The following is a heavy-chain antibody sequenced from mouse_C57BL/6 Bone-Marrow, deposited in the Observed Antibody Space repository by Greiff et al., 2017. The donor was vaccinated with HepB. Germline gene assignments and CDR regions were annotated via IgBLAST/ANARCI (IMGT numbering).Heavy chain of an antibody. V-gene: IGHV5-4*01. CDR2: ISDGGSYT. Sequence: EVMLVESGGGLVKPGGSLKLSCAASGFTFSSYAMSWVRQTPEKRLEWVATISDGGSYTYYPDNVKGRFTISRDNAKNNLYLQMSHLKSEDTAMYYCAREASSGSRFAYWGQGTLVTVSA. CDR3: AREASSGSRFAY. CDR1: GFTFSSYA. D-gene: IGHD1-1*01. J-gene: IGHJ3*01.